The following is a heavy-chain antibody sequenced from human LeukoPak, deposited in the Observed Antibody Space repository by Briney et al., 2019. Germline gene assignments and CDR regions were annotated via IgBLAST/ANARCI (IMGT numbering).Heavy chain of an antibody. Sequence: GGSLRLSCAASGFTFSSYSINWVRQAPGKGLEWVSYISSSSSTIYYADPVKGRFTISRDNAKNSLYLQMSSLRAEDTAVYYCARDPRLSQYYGDYSEVYFDYWGQGTLVTVSS. D-gene: IGHD4-17*01. CDR2: ISSSSSTI. V-gene: IGHV3-48*01. CDR3: ARDPRLSQYYGDYSEVYFDY. CDR1: GFTFSSYS. J-gene: IGHJ4*02.